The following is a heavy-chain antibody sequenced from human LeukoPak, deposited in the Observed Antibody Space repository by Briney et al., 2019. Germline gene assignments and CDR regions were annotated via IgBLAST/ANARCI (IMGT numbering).Heavy chain of an antibody. CDR1: GFTFSSYS. CDR3: ARVVVVPAAIGYYYYYMDV. Sequence: GGSLRLSCAASGFTFSSYSMNWVRQAPGKGLEWVSSISSSSSYIYYADSVKGRFTISRDNAKNSLYLQMNSPRAEDTAVYYCARVVVVPAAIGYYYYYMDVWGKGTTVTVSS. J-gene: IGHJ6*03. D-gene: IGHD2-2*02. CDR2: ISSSSSYI. V-gene: IGHV3-21*01.